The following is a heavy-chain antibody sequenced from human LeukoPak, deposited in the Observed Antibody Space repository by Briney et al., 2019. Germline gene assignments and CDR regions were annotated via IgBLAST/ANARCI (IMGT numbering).Heavy chain of an antibody. Sequence: PGGSLRLSCAASGFTFSINWMSWVRQAPGKGLEWVANIRQDGSDKYYMDSVKGRFTISRDNAKNSLSLQMNSLRAEDTAVYYCARDRDCGDGGCYPHFDYWGQGVQVTVSS. J-gene: IGHJ4*02. CDR1: GFTFSINW. V-gene: IGHV3-7*01. CDR3: ARDRDCGDGGCYPHFDY. CDR2: IRQDGSDK. D-gene: IGHD2-15*01.